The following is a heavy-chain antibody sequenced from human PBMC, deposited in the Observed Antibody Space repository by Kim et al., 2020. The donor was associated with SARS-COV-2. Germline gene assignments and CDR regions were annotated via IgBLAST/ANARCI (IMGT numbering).Heavy chain of an antibody. J-gene: IGHJ6*02. Sequence: SETLSLTCTVSGGSISSYYWSWIRQPTGKGLEWIGRIYTSGSTNYNPSLKSRVTMSVDTSKNQFSLKLSSVTAAETAVYYCARDGSWYPIYYYGMDVWGRGTTVTVSS. CDR1: GGSISSYY. V-gene: IGHV4-4*07. CDR3: ARDGSWYPIYYYGMDV. D-gene: IGHD6-13*01. CDR2: IYTSGST.